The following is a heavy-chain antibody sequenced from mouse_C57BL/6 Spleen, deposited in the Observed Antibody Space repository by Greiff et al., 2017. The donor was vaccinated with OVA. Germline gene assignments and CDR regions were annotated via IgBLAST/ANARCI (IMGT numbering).Heavy chain of an antibody. V-gene: IGHV1-64*01. Sequence: QVQLQQPGAELVKPGASVKLSCKASGYTFTSYWMHWVKQRPGQGLEWIGMIHPNSGRTNYNEKFKSKATLTVDKSSSTAYMQLSSLTSEDSAVYYCARSGDYEYFDYWGQGTTLTVSS. D-gene: IGHD2-4*01. J-gene: IGHJ2*01. CDR3: ARSGDYEYFDY. CDR1: GYTFTSYW. CDR2: IHPNSGRT.